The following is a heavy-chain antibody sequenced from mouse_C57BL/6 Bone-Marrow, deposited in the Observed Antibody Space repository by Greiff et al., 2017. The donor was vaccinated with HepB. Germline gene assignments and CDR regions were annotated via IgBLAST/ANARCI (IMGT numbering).Heavy chain of an antibody. V-gene: IGHV5-4*01. CDR3: ARDPRGYFDY. Sequence: DVKLVESGGGLVKPGGSLKLSCAASGFTFSSYAMSWVRQTPEKRLEWVATISDGGSYTYYPDNVKGRFPISRDNAKNNLYLQMSHLKSEDTAMYYCARDPRGYFDYWGQGTTLTVSS. J-gene: IGHJ2*01. CDR1: GFTFSSYA. CDR2: ISDGGSYT.